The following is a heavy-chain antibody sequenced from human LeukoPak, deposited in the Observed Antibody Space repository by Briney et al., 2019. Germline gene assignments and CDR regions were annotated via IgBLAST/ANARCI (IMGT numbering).Heavy chain of an antibody. CDR1: GFTFSSYG. V-gene: IGHV3-30*18. Sequence: PGGSLRLSCAASGFTFSSYGMHWVRQAPGKGLEWVAVISYDGSNKYYADSVKGRFTISRDNSKNTLYLQMNSLRAEDTAVYYCAKGTDYYGSGSYYNEPFNWFDPWGQGTLVTVSS. CDR3: AKGTDYYGSGSYYNEPFNWFDP. D-gene: IGHD3-10*01. J-gene: IGHJ5*02. CDR2: ISYDGSNK.